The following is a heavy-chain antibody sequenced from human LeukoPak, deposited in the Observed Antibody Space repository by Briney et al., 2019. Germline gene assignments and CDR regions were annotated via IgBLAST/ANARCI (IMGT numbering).Heavy chain of an antibody. V-gene: IGHV3-9*01. D-gene: IGHD1-26*01. J-gene: IGHJ6*02. CDR2: INWNGGGT. CDR3: AKHMRATNTYSFFGLDV. CDR1: GFTFKDYG. Sequence: GRSLRLSCAATGFTFKDYGMHWVRQPPGKGLEWVSSINWNGGGTDYADSVKGRFTISRDDAKNSLYLQLSSLRPEDTALYYCAKHMRATNTYSFFGLDVWGQGTTVTVSS.